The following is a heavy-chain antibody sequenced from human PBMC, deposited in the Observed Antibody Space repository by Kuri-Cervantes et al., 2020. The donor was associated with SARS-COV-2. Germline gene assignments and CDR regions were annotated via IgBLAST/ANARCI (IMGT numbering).Heavy chain of an antibody. CDR1: GFTFSNAW. Sequence: LSLTCAASGFTFSNAWMSWVRQAPGKGLEWVGRIKSKTDGGTTDYAAPVKGRFTISRDDSKNTLYLQMNSLGAEDTAVYYCARDRDSSGYYRQASFDYWGQGTLVTVSS. J-gene: IGHJ4*02. CDR2: IKSKTDGGTT. V-gene: IGHV3-15*01. CDR3: ARDRDSSGYYRQASFDY. D-gene: IGHD3-22*01.